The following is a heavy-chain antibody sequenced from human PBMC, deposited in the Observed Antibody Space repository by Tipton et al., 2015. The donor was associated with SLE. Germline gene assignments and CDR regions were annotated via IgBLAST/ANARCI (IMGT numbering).Heavy chain of an antibody. CDR2: ISHSGST. D-gene: IGHD6-19*01. Sequence: TLSLTCTVSGGSISSSSYYWGWIRQTPEKGLEWIATISHSGSTYYNPSLKSRVTISADTSRNQFSLRLTSVTAADTAVYYCTKRGDSWLWGQGTLVTVSS. CDR3: TKRGDSWL. CDR1: GGSISSSSYY. V-gene: IGHV4-39*07. J-gene: IGHJ1*01.